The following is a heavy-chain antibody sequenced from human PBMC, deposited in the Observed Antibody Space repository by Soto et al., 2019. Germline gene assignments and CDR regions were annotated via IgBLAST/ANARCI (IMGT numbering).Heavy chain of an antibody. J-gene: IGHJ4*02. Sequence: QVQLVQSGAEVKKPGASVKVSCKASGYTFTSYDFNWVRQATEQGLEWLGWMNPNSCTTGYAQRFQGRVTMTRNTAISTAYMELSRLRSEDTPMYYCARVAYTGGRCYYAYWGKGTLVTFSS. D-gene: IGHD2-8*02. V-gene: IGHV1-8*01. CDR1: GYTFTSYD. CDR3: ARVAYTGGRCYYAY. CDR2: MNPNSCTT.